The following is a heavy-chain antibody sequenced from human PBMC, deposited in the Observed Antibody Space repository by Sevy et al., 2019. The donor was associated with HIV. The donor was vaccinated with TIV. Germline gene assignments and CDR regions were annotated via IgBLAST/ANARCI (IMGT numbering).Heavy chain of an antibody. CDR1: GFTFSSYA. V-gene: IGHV3-30-3*01. J-gene: IGHJ6*02. Sequence: GGSLRLSCAASGFTFSSYAVHWVRQAPGKGLEWVAVISYDGSNKYYADSVKGRFTISRDNSKNTLYLQMNSLRAEDTAVYYCARDRMVDTAMVTEYYYYYYGMDVWGQGTTVTVSS. CDR2: ISYDGSNK. CDR3: ARDRMVDTAMVTEYYYYYYGMDV. D-gene: IGHD5-18*01.